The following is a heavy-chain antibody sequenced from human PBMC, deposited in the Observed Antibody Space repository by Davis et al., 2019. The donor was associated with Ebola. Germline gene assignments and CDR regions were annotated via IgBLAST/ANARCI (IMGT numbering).Heavy chain of an antibody. D-gene: IGHD5-12*01. CDR1: GDSVSSSGAA. CDR3: ARGWLRSGLDV. CDR2: TYYTSKWHN. J-gene: IGHJ6*04. Sequence: HSQTLSLTCAISGDSVSSSGAAWIWIRQSPSRGLEWLGRTYYTSKWHNDYGESVKSRINISPDTAKNQFSLHLNSVTPEDTAVYYCARGWLRSGLDVWGKGAAVIVSS. V-gene: IGHV6-1*01.